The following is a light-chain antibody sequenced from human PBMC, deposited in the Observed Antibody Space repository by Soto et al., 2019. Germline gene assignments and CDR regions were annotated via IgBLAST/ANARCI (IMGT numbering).Light chain of an antibody. CDR2: EVS. Sequence: QSALAQPASASGSPGQSITISCTGTSSDVGTYNYVSWYQHHPGEAPKLIIYEVSYRPSGVSNRFSGSKSGSTASLTISGLQAEDESDYYCSSFSSTTTYVFGTGTKVTVL. V-gene: IGLV2-14*01. CDR1: SSDVGTYNY. CDR3: SSFSSTTTYV. J-gene: IGLJ1*01.